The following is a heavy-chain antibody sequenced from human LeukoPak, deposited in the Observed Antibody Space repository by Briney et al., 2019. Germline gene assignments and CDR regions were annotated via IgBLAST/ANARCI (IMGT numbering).Heavy chain of an antibody. CDR1: GGSISSGGYY. V-gene: IGHV4-31*03. CDR3: ARVRSSGYVDY. D-gene: IGHD3-22*01. Sequence: PSETLSLTCTVSGGSISSGGYYWSWIRQHPGKGLEWIGYIYYSGSTYYNPSLKSRVTTSVDTSKNQFSLKLSSVTAADTAVYYCARVRSSGYVDYWGQGTLVTVSS. CDR2: IYYSGST. J-gene: IGHJ4*02.